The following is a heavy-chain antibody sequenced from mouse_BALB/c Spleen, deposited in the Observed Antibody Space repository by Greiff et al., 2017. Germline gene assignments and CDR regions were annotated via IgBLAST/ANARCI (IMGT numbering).Heavy chain of an antibody. Sequence: EVQLQESGGGLVQPGGSLRLSCATSGFTFTDYYMSWVRQPPGKALEWLGFIRNKANGYTTEYSASVKGRFTISRDNSQSILYLQMNTLRAEDSATYYCARYPYYGPAWFAYWGQGTLVTVSA. J-gene: IGHJ3*01. V-gene: IGHV7-3*02. CDR3: ARYPYYGPAWFAY. CDR1: GFTFTDYY. D-gene: IGHD2-10*01. CDR2: IRNKANGYTT.